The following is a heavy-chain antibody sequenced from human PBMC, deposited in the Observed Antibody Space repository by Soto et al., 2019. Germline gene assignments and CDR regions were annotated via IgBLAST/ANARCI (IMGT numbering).Heavy chain of an antibody. Sequence: QVQLQESGPGLVKPSETLSLTCTVSGDSLSSGNYYWSWIRQPPGKGLEWIGYMYYSGSTNYNPSLKSRVTISGDSSKNQFFLRLTSVTAADTAVYYCARIPVDTYMINWFDPWGQGTLVTVSS. CDR2: MYYSGST. CDR3: ARIPVDTYMINWFDP. J-gene: IGHJ5*02. CDR1: GDSLSSGNYY. V-gene: IGHV4-61*01. D-gene: IGHD5-18*01.